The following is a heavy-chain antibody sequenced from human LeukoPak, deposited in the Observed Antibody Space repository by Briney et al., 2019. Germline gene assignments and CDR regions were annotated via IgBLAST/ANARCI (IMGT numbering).Heavy chain of an antibody. Sequence: ASVKVSCKASGDTFTSYAMNWVRQAPGQGLEWMGWINPNSGGKNYAQKFQGWVTMTRDTSISTAYMELSRLRSDDTAVYYCASPVGAPRAPFGYCGQGTLVPVSS. CDR3: ASPVGAPRAPFGY. CDR1: GDTFTSYA. CDR2: INPNSGGK. V-gene: IGHV1-2*04. D-gene: IGHD1-26*01. J-gene: IGHJ4*02.